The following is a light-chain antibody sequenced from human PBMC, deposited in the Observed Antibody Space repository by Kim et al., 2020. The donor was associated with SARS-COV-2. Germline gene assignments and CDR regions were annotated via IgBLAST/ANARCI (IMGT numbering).Light chain of an antibody. V-gene: IGKV1-17*01. CDR1: QDIRND. Sequence: ASVGDRVTNTCRASQDIRNDLDWYQQNPGRAPQLLIYGASSLQSGVPSRFSGSGSGTEFTLTISSVQPEDFATYFCQQHSTYPITFGQGTRLDIK. J-gene: IGKJ5*01. CDR2: GAS. CDR3: QQHSTYPIT.